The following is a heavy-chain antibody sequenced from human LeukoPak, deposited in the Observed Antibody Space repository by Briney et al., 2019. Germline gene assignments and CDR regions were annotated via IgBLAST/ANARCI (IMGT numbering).Heavy chain of an antibody. CDR2: IKNDGTNT. Sequence: GGSLRLSCAASGFTFSSYWMHWVRQAPGKGLVWVSRIKNDGTNTSYAASVKGRFNIHKDNPKNALYLQMHSLRGEDTAVYYCARGDPGYSSSWYLWGQGTLVTVSS. CDR3: ARGDPGYSSSWYL. D-gene: IGHD6-13*01. J-gene: IGHJ4*02. CDR1: GFTFSSYW. V-gene: IGHV3-74*01.